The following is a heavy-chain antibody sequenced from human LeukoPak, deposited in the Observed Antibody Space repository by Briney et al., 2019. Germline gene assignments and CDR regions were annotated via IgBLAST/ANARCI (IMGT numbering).Heavy chain of an antibody. J-gene: IGHJ6*02. D-gene: IGHD4-23*01. V-gene: IGHV4-34*01. Sequence: SETLSLTCAVYGGSFSGYYWSWIRQPPGKGLEWIGEINHSGSTNYNPSRKSRVTISVDTSKNQSSLKLSSVTAADTAVYYCARDGGNAYYYYGMDVWGQGTTVTVSS. CDR3: ARDGGNAYYYYGMDV. CDR2: INHSGST. CDR1: GGSFSGYY.